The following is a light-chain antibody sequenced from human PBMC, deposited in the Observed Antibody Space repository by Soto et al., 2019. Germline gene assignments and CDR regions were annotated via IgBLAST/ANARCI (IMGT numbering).Light chain of an antibody. J-gene: IGKJ1*01. Sequence: EVVLTQSPGTLSLSPGERATLSCRASQGISSSYLAWYQEKPGQAPRLLIYGASSRATGIPDRFSGSGSVTDFTLTISRLEPDDFPLYYCQHSGTSPRTFGQVTKVQIK. V-gene: IGKV3-20*01. CDR2: GAS. CDR3: QHSGTSPRT. CDR1: QGISSSY.